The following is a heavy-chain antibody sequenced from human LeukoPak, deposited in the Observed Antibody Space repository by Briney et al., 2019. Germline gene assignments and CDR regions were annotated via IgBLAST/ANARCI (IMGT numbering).Heavy chain of an antibody. CDR2: ISDSGGRT. CDR3: ATSLGGWFGELFSYFDY. D-gene: IGHD3-10*01. J-gene: IGHJ4*02. Sequence: GGSLRLSCAVSGITLSNYGMSWVRQAPGKGLEWVAGISDSGGRTNYADSVKGRFTISGDNSKNTLYLQMNSLRAEDTAVYYCATSLGGWFGELFSYFDYWGQGTLVTVSS. CDR1: GITLSNYG. V-gene: IGHV3-23*01.